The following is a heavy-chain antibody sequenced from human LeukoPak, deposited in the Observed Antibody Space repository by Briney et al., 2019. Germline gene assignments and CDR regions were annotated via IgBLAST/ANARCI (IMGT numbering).Heavy chain of an antibody. V-gene: IGHV4-59*01. D-gene: IGHD1-1*01. CDR2: IYNSGST. CDR1: GGSISRYY. Sequence: SETLSLTCTVSGGSISRYYWTWIRQPPGKGLEWIGYIYNSGSTNYNPSLKSRVTISVDTSKNQFSLKLSSVTAADTAVYYCARDKSGTTQGDSDYWGQGTLVTVSS. CDR3: ARDKSGTTQGDSDY. J-gene: IGHJ4*02.